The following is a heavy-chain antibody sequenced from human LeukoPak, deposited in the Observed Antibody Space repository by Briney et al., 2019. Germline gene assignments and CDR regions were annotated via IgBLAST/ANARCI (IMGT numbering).Heavy chain of an antibody. V-gene: IGHV1-46*01. CDR1: GYTFTSYY. CDR3: ARGGSPHYYYGSGSYYTI. D-gene: IGHD3-10*01. J-gene: IGHJ3*02. Sequence: GASVKVSCKASGYTFTSYYMHWVRQAPGQGLEWMGIINPSGGSTSYAQKFQGRVTMTRDTSTSTVYMELSSLRSEDTAVYYCARGGSPHYYYGSGSYYTIWGQGTMVTVSS. CDR2: INPSGGST.